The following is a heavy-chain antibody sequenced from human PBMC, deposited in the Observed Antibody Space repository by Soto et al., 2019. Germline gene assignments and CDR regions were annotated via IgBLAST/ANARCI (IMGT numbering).Heavy chain of an antibody. CDR3: ARDQGIAAAGTGNDY. Sequence: GGSLRLSCAASGFTFSSYSMNWVRQAPGKGLEWVSSISSSSSYIYYADSVKGRFTISRDNAKNSLYLQMNSLRAEDTAVYYCARDQGIAAAGTGNDYWGQGTLVTVSS. J-gene: IGHJ4*02. D-gene: IGHD6-13*01. CDR2: ISSSSSYI. CDR1: GFTFSSYS. V-gene: IGHV3-21*01.